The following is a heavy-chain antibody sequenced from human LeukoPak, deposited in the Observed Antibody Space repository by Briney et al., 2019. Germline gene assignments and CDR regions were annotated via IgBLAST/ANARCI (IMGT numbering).Heavy chain of an antibody. CDR3: ATLSLYFGDFRPLFDY. J-gene: IGHJ4*02. CDR1: GGSLSSDDYY. CDR2: ISYSGST. Sequence: SETLSLTCTVSGGSLSSDDYYWSWIRQPPGKGLEWVGYISYSGSTYYNPSLKSRVTISVDTSKNQFSLKLRSVTAADTAVYYCATLSLYFGDFRPLFDYWGQGTLVTVSS. D-gene: IGHD3-10*01. V-gene: IGHV4-30-4*01.